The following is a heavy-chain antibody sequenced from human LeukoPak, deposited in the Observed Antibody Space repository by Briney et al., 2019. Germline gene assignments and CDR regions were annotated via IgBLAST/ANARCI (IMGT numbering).Heavy chain of an antibody. V-gene: IGHV3-53*01. CDR3: ARDQATGHYFDY. Sequence: GGSLRLSCAASGFTVSSNYMSWVRQAPGKGLEWVSVIYSGGSTYYADSVKGRFTISRDNAKNSLYLQMNSLRAEDTAVYYCARDQATGHYFDYWGQGTLVTVSS. J-gene: IGHJ4*02. CDR1: GFTVSSNY. CDR2: IYSGGST.